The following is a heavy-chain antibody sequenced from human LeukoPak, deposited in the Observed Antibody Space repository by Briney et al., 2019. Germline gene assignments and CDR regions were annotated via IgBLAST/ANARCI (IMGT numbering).Heavy chain of an antibody. J-gene: IGHJ3*02. Sequence: SETLSLTCTVSGGSISSYYWSWIRQPPGKGLEWIGYIYYSGSTNYNPSLKSRVTISVDTSKNQFSLKLSSVTAADTAVYYCARVRWYYYGSGSYYNHAFDIWGQGTMVTVSS. D-gene: IGHD3-10*01. CDR3: ARVRWYYYGSGSYYNHAFDI. CDR2: IYYSGST. CDR1: GGSISSYY. V-gene: IGHV4-59*01.